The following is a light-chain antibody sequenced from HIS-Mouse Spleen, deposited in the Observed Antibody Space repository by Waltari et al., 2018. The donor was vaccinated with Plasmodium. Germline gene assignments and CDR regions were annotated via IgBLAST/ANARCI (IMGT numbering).Light chain of an antibody. CDR1: ALPKNN. V-gene: IGLV3-16*01. Sequence: SYELTQPPSVSVSLGQMARITCPGEALPKNNASWYQQKQGQFPVLVIYKDSERPSGIPERFSGSSSGTIVTLTISGVQAEDEADYYCLSADSSGTYWVFGGGTKLTVL. CDR2: KDS. CDR3: LSADSSGTYWV. J-gene: IGLJ3*02.